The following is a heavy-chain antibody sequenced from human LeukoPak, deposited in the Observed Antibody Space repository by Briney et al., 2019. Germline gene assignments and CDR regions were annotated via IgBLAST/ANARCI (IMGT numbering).Heavy chain of an antibody. CDR3: ARLGGYHFGFDP. Sequence: PGGSLRLSCAASGFTVSVNYMNWVRQAPGKGLEWVSLISAGGITNYADSVKGRFTISRHNSKNTLYLQMNNLGPEDTAIYYCARLGGYHFGFDPWGQGTLVTVSS. CDR2: ISAGGIT. D-gene: IGHD2-15*01. CDR1: GFTVSVNY. J-gene: IGHJ5*02. V-gene: IGHV3-53*04.